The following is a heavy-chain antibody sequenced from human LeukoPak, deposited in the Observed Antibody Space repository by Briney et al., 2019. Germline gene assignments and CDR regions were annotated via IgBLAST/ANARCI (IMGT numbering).Heavy chain of an antibody. CDR1: GFTFGDYA. Sequence: GGSLRLSCTASGFTFGDYAMSWSRQAPGKGLEWVGFIRSKAYGGTTEYAASVKGRFTISRDDSKSIAYLQMNSLKTEDTAVYYCTRDRTTVTIAYFQHWGQGTLVTVSS. J-gene: IGHJ1*01. CDR3: TRDRTTVTIAYFQH. V-gene: IGHV3-49*03. CDR2: IRSKAYGGTT. D-gene: IGHD4-17*01.